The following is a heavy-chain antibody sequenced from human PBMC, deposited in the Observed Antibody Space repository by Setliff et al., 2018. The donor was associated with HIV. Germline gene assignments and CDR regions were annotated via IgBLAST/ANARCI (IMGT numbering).Heavy chain of an antibody. CDR1: GGSISSYY. CDR2: IFTSGST. Sequence: SETLSLTCTVSGGSISSYYWSWIRQPPGKGLEWIGYIFTSGSTYYNPSLKSRLTISVDTSKNQFSLKLSSVTAADTAVYYCARRDGYSYGFYFDYWGQGTLVTVSS. CDR3: ARRDGYSYGFYFDY. J-gene: IGHJ4*02. V-gene: IGHV4-4*08. D-gene: IGHD5-18*01.